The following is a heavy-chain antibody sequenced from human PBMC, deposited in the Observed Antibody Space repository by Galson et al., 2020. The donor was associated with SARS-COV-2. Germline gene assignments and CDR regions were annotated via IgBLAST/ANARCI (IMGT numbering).Heavy chain of an antibody. CDR3: AKDQIFGSTAGGGAFDL. J-gene: IGHJ3*01. Sequence: VGSLRLSWVASGFTFDDYAMHWVLQAPGKGLEWVSLISWDGGGTFYAESVKGRFTIHRDNSNNSLYLHMNSVTGEDTAFYYCAKDQIFGSTAGGGAFDLWGQGTIVTV. CDR1: GFTFDDYA. V-gene: IGHV3-43D*04. CDR2: ISWDGGGT. D-gene: IGHD3-3*01.